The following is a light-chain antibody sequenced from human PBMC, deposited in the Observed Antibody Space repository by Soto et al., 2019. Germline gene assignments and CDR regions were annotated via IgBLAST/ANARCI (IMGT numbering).Light chain of an antibody. V-gene: IGKV3-20*01. CDR2: GAS. Sequence: EIVFTQSPDTLSLSPGERFTLSCRASQTVIRNYLAWHQQKPGQTPRLLVYGASSRATGIPDRFSGSGSGTDFTLTISRLEPEDFAVYYCLQYGDSPQSPQTFGQGTKVDIK. J-gene: IGKJ1*01. CDR1: QTVIRNY. CDR3: LQYGDSPQSPQT.